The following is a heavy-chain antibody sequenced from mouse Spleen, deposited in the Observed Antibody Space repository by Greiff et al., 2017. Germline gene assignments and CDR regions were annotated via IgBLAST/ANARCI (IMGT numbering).Heavy chain of an antibody. CDR3: ARSKDWFAY. J-gene: IGHJ3*01. CDR2: IHPNSGST. Sequence: VQLQQPGAELVKPGASVKMSCKASGYTFTSYWITWVKQRPGQGLEWIGMIHPNSGSTNYNEKFKSKATLTVDKSSSTAYMQLSSLTSEDSAVYYCARSKDWFAYWGQGTLFTVSA. V-gene: IGHV1-64*01. CDR1: GYTFTSYW.